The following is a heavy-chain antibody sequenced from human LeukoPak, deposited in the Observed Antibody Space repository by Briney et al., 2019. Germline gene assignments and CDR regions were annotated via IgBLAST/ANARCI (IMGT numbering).Heavy chain of an antibody. V-gene: IGHV4-39*07. Sequence: TSETLSLTCTVSGGSISSSSYYWGWIRQPPGKGLEWIGSIYYSGSTYYNPSLKSRVTISVDTSKNQFSLKLSSVTAADTAVYYCAREGGSGCSGGSCYSGALNWFDPWGQGTLVTVSS. CDR1: GGSISSSSYY. CDR2: IYYSGST. D-gene: IGHD2-15*01. CDR3: AREGGSGCSGGSCYSGALNWFDP. J-gene: IGHJ5*02.